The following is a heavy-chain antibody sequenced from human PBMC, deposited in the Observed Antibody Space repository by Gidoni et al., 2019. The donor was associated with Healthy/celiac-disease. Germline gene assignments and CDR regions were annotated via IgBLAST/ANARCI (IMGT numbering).Heavy chain of an antibody. CDR1: GFAFGSYA. Sequence: EVQLVESGGGLVQPGGSLRLSCAASGFAFGSYARHWVRQAPGKGLEYFSAISSNGGSTYYANSVKGRFTISRDNSKNTLYLQMGSLRAEDMAVYYCARVPSTTVTTTGYYGMDVWGQGTTVTVSS. J-gene: IGHJ6*02. CDR3: ARVPSTTVTTTGYYGMDV. V-gene: IGHV3-64*01. CDR2: ISSNGGST. D-gene: IGHD4-17*01.